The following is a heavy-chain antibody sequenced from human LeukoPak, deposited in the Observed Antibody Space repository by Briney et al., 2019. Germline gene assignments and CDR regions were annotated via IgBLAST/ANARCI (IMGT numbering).Heavy chain of an antibody. J-gene: IGHJ6*02. Sequence: GAPLRLSCAASEFTFSSYAMSWVRQAPGKGLEWVSASSGSGDGTYYADSVKGRFTISRENSKNTLYLQMNSLRAEDTALYYCAKVNRTWGKNYYDSSGYPYYHYGMDVWGQGTTVTVSS. D-gene: IGHD3-22*01. CDR1: EFTFSSYA. CDR2: SSGSGDGT. V-gene: IGHV3-23*01. CDR3: AKVNRTWGKNYYDSSGYPYYHYGMDV.